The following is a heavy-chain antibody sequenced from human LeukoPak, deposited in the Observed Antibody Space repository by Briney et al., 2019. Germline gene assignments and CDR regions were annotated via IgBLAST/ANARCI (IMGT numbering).Heavy chain of an antibody. CDR3: ARGGSGSRSHYFDY. D-gene: IGHD3-10*01. CDR1: GFTFSSYG. J-gene: IGHJ4*02. V-gene: IGHV3-30*19. Sequence: GGSLRLSCAASGFTFSSYGMHWVRQAPGKGLEWVAVIWYDGSNKYYADSVKGRFTISRDNSKNTLYLQMNSLRAEDTAVYYCARGGSGSRSHYFDYWGQGTLVTVSS. CDR2: IWYDGSNK.